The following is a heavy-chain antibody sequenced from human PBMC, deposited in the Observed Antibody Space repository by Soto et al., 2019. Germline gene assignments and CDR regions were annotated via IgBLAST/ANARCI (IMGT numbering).Heavy chain of an antibody. D-gene: IGHD3-22*01. CDR2: ISGSGGTT. CDR3: AKNPGYYYDSTGYHFDY. J-gene: IGHJ4*02. V-gene: IGHV3-23*01. CDR1: GFTFSSYA. Sequence: PGGSLRLSCAASGFTFSSYAMSWVRQAPGKGLEWVSGISGSGGTTDYADSVKGRFTISRDNSKNTLYLQMNSLRAEDTAVYYCAKNPGYYYDSTGYHFDYWGQGTLVTVSS.